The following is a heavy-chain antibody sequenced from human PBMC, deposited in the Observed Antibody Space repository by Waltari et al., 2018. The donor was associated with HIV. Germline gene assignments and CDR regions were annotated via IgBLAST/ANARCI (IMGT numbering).Heavy chain of an antibody. CDR2: ISSSSTTI. Sequence: EVQLVESGGGLVQPGGSLRLSCAASGFTFSSYAMNWVRQAPGKVLEWVSDISSSSTTINYADSVKGRFTISRDNAKNLLYLQMSSLRAEDTAVYFCARERFGSSYFGYWGQGTLVTVSS. J-gene: IGHJ4*02. V-gene: IGHV3-48*04. D-gene: IGHD6-6*01. CDR3: ARERFGSSYFGY. CDR1: GFTFSSYA.